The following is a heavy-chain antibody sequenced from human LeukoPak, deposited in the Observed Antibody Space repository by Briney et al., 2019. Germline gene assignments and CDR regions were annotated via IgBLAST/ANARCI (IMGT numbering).Heavy chain of an antibody. J-gene: IGHJ6*03. CDR2: IYSSGST. Sequence: SETLSLTCTVSGGSISSYYWSWIRQPAGKGLEWIGRIYSSGSTNYNPSLKSRVTMSVDTSKNQFFLKLSSVTAADTAVYYCARDDYGSGSYYYYYMDVWGKGTTVTVSS. CDR1: GGSISSYY. V-gene: IGHV4-4*07. CDR3: ARDDYGSGSYYYYYMDV. D-gene: IGHD3-10*01.